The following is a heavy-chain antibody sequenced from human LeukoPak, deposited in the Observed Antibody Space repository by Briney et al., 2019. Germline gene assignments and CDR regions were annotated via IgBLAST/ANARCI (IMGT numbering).Heavy chain of an antibody. V-gene: IGHV1-8*01. D-gene: IGHD2-2*02. Sequence: GASVKVSCKASGYTFTSYDFNWVRQATGQGLEWMGWMNPNSGNTGYAQKFQGRVTMTRDTATSTAYMELSRLRSDDTAVYYCARVAIPAAIHDYYYYMDVWGKGTTVTVSS. J-gene: IGHJ6*03. CDR1: GYTFTSYD. CDR3: ARVAIPAAIHDYYYYMDV. CDR2: MNPNSGNT.